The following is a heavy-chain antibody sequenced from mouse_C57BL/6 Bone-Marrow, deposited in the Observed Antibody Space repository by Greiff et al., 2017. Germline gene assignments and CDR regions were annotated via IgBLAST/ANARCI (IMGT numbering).Heavy chain of an antibody. Sequence: EVQVVESGGGLVKPGGSLKLSCAASGFSFNTYAMNWVRQAPGKGLEWVARISSKSNNYATYYADSVKDRFTISRDDSESMLYLRMNNLKTEDTAMYYCVSPGCGNPWCAYWGQGTLVTVSA. V-gene: IGHV10-1*01. CDR2: ISSKSNNYAT. J-gene: IGHJ3*01. D-gene: IGHD3-3*01. CDR3: VSPGCGNPWCAY. CDR1: GFSFNTYA.